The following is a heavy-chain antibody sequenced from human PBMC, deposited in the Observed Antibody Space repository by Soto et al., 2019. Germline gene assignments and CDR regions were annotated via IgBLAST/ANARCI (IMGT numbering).Heavy chain of an antibody. V-gene: IGHV3-23*01. CDR3: AKDLSSSSWYGKPNYYGMDV. CDR2: ISGSGGST. D-gene: IGHD6-13*01. Sequence: GGSLRLSCAASGFTFSRYAMSWVRQAPGKGLEWVSAISGSGGSTHYADSVKGRFTISRDNSKNTLYLQMNSLRAEDTAVYYCAKDLSSSSWYGKPNYYGMDVWGQGTTVTVSS. CDR1: GFTFSRYA. J-gene: IGHJ6*02.